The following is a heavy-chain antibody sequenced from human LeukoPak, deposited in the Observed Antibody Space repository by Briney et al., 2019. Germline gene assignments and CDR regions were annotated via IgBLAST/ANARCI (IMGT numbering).Heavy chain of an antibody. CDR1: GGTFSSYA. V-gene: IGHV1-69*13. D-gene: IGHD2-2*01. CDR3: ARDHHQSRYQLPQARGTYWYFDL. J-gene: IGHJ2*01. Sequence: ASVKVSCKASGGTFSSYAISWVRQAPGQGLEWMGGIIPIFGTANYAQKFQGRVTITADESTSTAYMELSSLRSEDTAVYYCARDHHQSRYQLPQARGTYWYFDLWGRGTLVTVSS. CDR2: IIPIFGTA.